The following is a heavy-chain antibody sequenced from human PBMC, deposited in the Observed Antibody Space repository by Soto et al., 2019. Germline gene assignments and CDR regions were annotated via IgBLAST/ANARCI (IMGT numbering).Heavy chain of an antibody. J-gene: IGHJ2*01. CDR1: GGSISSGDYY. D-gene: IGHD2-15*01. V-gene: IGHV4-30-4*01. CDR2: IYYSGST. CDR3: ARDGVVAATSMYWYFDL. Sequence: QVQLQESGPGLVKPSQTLSLTCTVSGGSISSGDYYWSWIRQPPGKGLEWIGYIYYSGSTYYNPSLKCRVTISVDTSKNQFSLKLSSVTAADTAVYYCARDGVVAATSMYWYFDLWGRGTLVTVSS.